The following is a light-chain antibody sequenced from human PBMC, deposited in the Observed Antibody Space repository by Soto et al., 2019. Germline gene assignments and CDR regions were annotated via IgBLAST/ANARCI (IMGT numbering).Light chain of an antibody. V-gene: IGKV3-15*01. CDR1: QSVSRK. CDR3: QQYDNWPSLFT. J-gene: IGKJ3*01. Sequence: EIVMTQSPATLSVSPGERATLSCRASQSVSRKLAWYQHKPGQAPRILIYGASTRATGIPARFSGSGSGTEFTLTISSLQSEDFAVYYCQQYDNWPSLFTFGPGTKVDIK. CDR2: GAS.